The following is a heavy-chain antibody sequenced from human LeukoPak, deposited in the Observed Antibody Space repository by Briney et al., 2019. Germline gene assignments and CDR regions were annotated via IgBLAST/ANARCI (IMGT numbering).Heavy chain of an antibody. CDR1: GFTFSSYE. CDR2: ISSSGSTI. CDR3: ARVPPFGVVTYGVYYYYYYMDV. Sequence: PGGSLGLSCAASGFTFSSYEMNWVRQAPGKGLEWVSYISSSGSTIYYADSVKGRFTISRDNAKNSLYLQMNSLRAEDTAVYYCARVPPFGVVTYGVYYYYYYMDVWGKGTTVTVSS. V-gene: IGHV3-48*03. J-gene: IGHJ6*03. D-gene: IGHD3-3*01.